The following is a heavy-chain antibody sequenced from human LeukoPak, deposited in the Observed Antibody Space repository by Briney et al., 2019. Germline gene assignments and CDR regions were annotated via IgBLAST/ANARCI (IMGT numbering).Heavy chain of an antibody. V-gene: IGHV4-34*01. CDR3: ARRRTYYGSGSYPPHFDY. D-gene: IGHD3-10*01. CDR2: INHSGST. CDR1: GGSFSGYY. Sequence: PSETLSLTCAVYGGSFSGYYCSWIRQPPGKGLEWIGEINHSGSTNYNPSLKSRVTISVDTSKNQFSLKLSSVTAADTAVYYCARRRTYYGSGSYPPHFDYWGQGTLVTVSS. J-gene: IGHJ4*02.